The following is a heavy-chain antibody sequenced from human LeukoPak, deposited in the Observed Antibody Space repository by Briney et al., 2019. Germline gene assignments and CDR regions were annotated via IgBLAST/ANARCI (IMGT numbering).Heavy chain of an antibody. CDR3: ARWAFPRGGYSSSWRSYYGMDV. V-gene: IGHV3-30-3*01. J-gene: IGHJ6*02. CDR1: GFTFSSYA. Sequence: GGSLRLSCAASGFTFSSYAMHWVRQAPGKGLEWVAVISYDGSNKYYADSVKGRFTISRDNSKNTLYLQMSSLRAEDTAVYYCARWAFPRGGYSSSWRSYYGMDVWGQGTTVTVSS. CDR2: ISYDGSNK. D-gene: IGHD6-13*01.